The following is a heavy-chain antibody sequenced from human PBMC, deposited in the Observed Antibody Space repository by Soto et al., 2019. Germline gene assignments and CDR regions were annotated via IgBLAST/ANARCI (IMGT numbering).Heavy chain of an antibody. D-gene: IGHD5-18*01. J-gene: IGHJ6*02. Sequence: GESLKISCKGSGYSFTSYWIGWVRQMPGKGLEWMGIIYPGDSDTRYSPSFQGQVTISADKSISTAYLQWSSLKASDTAMYYCARVSISPDVDTAMVTNYGMDVWGQGTTVTVSS. CDR1: GYSFTSYW. CDR3: ARVSISPDVDTAMVTNYGMDV. CDR2: IYPGDSDT. V-gene: IGHV5-51*01.